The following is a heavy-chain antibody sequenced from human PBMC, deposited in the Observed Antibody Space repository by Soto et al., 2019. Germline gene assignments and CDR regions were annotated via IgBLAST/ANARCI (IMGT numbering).Heavy chain of an antibody. Sequence: GGSLRLSCVGSGFTFSDSVMAWVRQAPGKGLEWLSVMSGDGQTRYALSVTGRFTISRDNSKNTLYLQMRSLRAEDAAAYYCVKWHPSNFDSLPFTGFDFWGQGTQVTVSS. CDR2: MSGDGQT. D-gene: IGHD3-22*01. CDR1: GFTFSDSV. J-gene: IGHJ4*02. V-gene: IGHV3-23*01. CDR3: VKWHPSNFDSLPFTGFDF.